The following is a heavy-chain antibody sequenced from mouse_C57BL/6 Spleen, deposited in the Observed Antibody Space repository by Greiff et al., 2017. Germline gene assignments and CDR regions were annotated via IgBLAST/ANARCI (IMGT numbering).Heavy chain of an antibody. CDR1: GYTFTDYN. Sequence: EVKLQESGPELVKPGASVKIPCKASGYTFTDYNMDWVKQSPGKSLEWIGDINPNNGGTIYNQKFKGKATLTVDKSSSTAYMELRSLTSEDTAVYYCARRHGSSYWAMDYWGQGTSVTVSS. D-gene: IGHD1-1*01. CDR3: ARRHGSSYWAMDY. CDR2: INPNNGGT. V-gene: IGHV1-18*01. J-gene: IGHJ4*01.